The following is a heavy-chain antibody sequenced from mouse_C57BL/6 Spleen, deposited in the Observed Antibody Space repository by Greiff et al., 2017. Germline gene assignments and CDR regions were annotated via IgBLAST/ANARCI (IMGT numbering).Heavy chain of an antibody. CDR3: TREIYYYGSSYPFAC. D-gene: IGHD1-1*01. J-gene: IGHJ3*01. V-gene: IGHV5-9-1*02. CDR1: GFTFSSYA. CDR2: ISRGGDNT. Sequence: EVKLMESGAGLVKPGASLKLSCAASGFTFSSYAMPWVRQTPEKRLEWVAYISRGGDNTYYADTVKGRFTLSRDNARNTLYLQMSSLKSEDTAMYYCTREIYYYGSSYPFACWGQGTLVTVSA.